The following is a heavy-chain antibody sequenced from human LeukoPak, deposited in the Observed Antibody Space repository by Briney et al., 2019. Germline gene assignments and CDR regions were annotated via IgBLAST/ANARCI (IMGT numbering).Heavy chain of an antibody. CDR1: GGTFSSYA. V-gene: IGHV1-69*04. D-gene: IGHD6-19*01. CDR2: IIPILGIA. CDR3: ARDSGWLDY. Sequence: GSSVKVSCKASGGTFSSYAISWVRQAPGQGLEWMGRIIPILGIANYAQEFQGRVTITADKSTSTAYMELRSLRSDDTAVYYCARDSGWLDYWGQGTLVTVSS. J-gene: IGHJ4*02.